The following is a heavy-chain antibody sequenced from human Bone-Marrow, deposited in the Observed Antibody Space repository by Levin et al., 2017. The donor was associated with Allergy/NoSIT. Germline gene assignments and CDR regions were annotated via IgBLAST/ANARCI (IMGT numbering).Heavy chain of an antibody. CDR1: GGTFSSNP. CDR3: ARDQWASSSSDYYYGMDV. V-gene: IGHV1-69*13. CDR2: IVPMFRAV. J-gene: IGHJ6*02. Sequence: SVKVSCKASGGTFSSNPLTWVRQAPGQGLEWMGDIVPMFRAVKYAQKFQCRVTITADEDTKTLYLHLSNLKSEDTAVYYCARDQWASSSSDYYYGMDVWGQGTTVTVSS. D-gene: IGHD6-6*01.